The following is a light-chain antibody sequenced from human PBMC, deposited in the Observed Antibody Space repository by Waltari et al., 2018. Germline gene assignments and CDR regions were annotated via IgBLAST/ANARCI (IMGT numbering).Light chain of an antibody. CDR2: DQN. CDR1: GLRSYY. V-gene: IGLV3-19*01. J-gene: IGLJ2*01. CDR3: HSRDASGVGGS. Sequence: SSELTQDPAGYVAMGQTVTITCQGNGLRSYYASWYQHGPGQAPILIMYDQNHRPSGVPDRFSGSNSDNTASLTITGAQAEDEASYYCHSRDASGVGGSFGGGTKLTVL.